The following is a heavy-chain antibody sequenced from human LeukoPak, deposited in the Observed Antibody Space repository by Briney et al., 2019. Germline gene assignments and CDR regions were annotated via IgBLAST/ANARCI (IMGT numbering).Heavy chain of an antibody. CDR3: ARQESVSWYSRPYNWFDP. Sequence: ESLKISCRGSGYSFANYWIGWARQMPGKGLEWMGIIYPGDSNIRYSPSFQGQVTISVDQSTSTAYLQWSSLKASDTAMYYCARQESVSWYSRPYNWFDPWGQGTLVPVSS. CDR1: GYSFANYW. CDR2: IYPGDSNI. V-gene: IGHV5-51*01. J-gene: IGHJ5*02. D-gene: IGHD6-13*01.